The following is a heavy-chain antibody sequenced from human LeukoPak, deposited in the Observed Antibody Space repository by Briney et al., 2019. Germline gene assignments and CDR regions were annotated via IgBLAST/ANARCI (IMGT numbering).Heavy chain of an antibody. CDR3: ARTSAEYSNSWIDS. Sequence: PSETLSLTCTVSGGSISSSSYYGGWIRQPPGKGLEWIGSIYYSGSTYYNPSLKSRVSISVDTSKNQFSLKLSSVTAADTAVYYCARTSAEYSNSWIDSWGQGTLVIVSS. D-gene: IGHD6-6*01. V-gene: IGHV4-39*01. J-gene: IGHJ5*01. CDR1: GGSISSSSYY. CDR2: IYYSGST.